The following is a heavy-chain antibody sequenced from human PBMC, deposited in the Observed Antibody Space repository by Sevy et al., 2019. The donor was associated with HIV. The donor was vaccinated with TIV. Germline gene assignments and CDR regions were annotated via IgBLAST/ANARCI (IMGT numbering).Heavy chain of an antibody. V-gene: IGHV5-51*01. Sequence: GESLKISCEGSGFSFSSYWIHWVRQMPGKGLEWMATIHPGNSETRYRSSFQGQVTISADKSINTAYPQWSRLSASDTAIYYCFMRAHTDSSGYYYRYGMDVWGQGTTVTVSS. J-gene: IGHJ6*02. CDR2: IHPGNSET. CDR1: GFSFSSYW. CDR3: FMRAHTDSSGYYYRYGMDV. D-gene: IGHD3-10*01.